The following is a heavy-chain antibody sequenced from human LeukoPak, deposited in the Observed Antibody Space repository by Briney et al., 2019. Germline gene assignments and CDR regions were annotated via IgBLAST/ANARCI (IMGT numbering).Heavy chain of an antibody. V-gene: IGHV4-39*07. Sequence: SETLSLTCTVSGGSISSSSYYWGWIRQPPGKGLEWIGSIYYSGSTNYNPSLKSRVTISVDTSKNQFSLKLSSVTAADTAVYYCARDWWSGYFRAFDIWGQGTMVTVSS. CDR1: GGSISSSSYY. CDR3: ARDWWSGYFRAFDI. J-gene: IGHJ3*02. D-gene: IGHD3-3*01. CDR2: IYYSGST.